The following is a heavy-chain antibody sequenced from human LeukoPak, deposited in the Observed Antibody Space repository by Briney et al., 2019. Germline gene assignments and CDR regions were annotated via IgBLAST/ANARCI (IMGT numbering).Heavy chain of an antibody. V-gene: IGHV4-30-2*01. CDR2: IYHSGST. CDR1: GGSVSSGRYY. D-gene: IGHD3-9*01. CDR3: ARGMRSDYDILTGYSPPAY. Sequence: SQTLSLTCTVPGGSVSSGRYYWSWLRQPPGKGLEWIGEIYHSGSTNYNPSLKSRVTISVDKSKNQLSLKLSSVTAADTAVYYCARGMRSDYDILTGYSPPAYWGQGTLVTVSS. J-gene: IGHJ4*02.